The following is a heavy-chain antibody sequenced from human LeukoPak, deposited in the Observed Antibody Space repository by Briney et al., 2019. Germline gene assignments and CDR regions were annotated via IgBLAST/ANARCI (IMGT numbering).Heavy chain of an antibody. CDR1: GGSFSGYY. CDR3: ARASDYDFWSGYPHYFDY. J-gene: IGHJ4*02. CDR2: INHSGST. V-gene: IGHV4-34*01. D-gene: IGHD3-3*01. Sequence: KPSETLSLTCAVYGGSFSGYYWSWIRHPPGKGLEWIGEINHSGSTNYNPSLKSRVTISVDTSKNQFSLKLSSVTAADTAVYYCARASDYDFWSGYPHYFDYWGQGTLVTVSS.